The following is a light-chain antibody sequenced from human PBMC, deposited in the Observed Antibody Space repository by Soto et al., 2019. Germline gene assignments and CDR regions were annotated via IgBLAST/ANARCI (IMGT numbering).Light chain of an antibody. CDR2: DAS. V-gene: IGKV3D-20*02. J-gene: IGKJ2*01. Sequence: EFVLTQSPGTLSLSPGERATLSCRASQTVRNNYLAWYQQKPGQAPRLLIYDASSRATGIPDRFSGSGSGTDFTLKISKVEAEDVGVYYCMQRIEFPYTFGQGTKLEIK. CDR1: QTVRNNY. CDR3: MQRIEFPYT.